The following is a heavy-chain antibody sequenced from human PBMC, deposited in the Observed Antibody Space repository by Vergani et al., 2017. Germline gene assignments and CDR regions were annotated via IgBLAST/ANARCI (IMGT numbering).Heavy chain of an antibody. D-gene: IGHD3-10*02. Sequence: EVELLDSGGKVVRPGGSLRLSCVASDFKFDQFGMMWVRQSPGKGPVWVAGISYNGLDVGYSESVEGRFTSSRDNSKNSLFLQMNNVRAEDTASYHCARGALYSFYYCMDVWGKGTTVKVSS. CDR2: ISYNGLDV. CDR1: DFKFDQFG. CDR3: ARGALYSFYYCMDV. V-gene: IGHV3-20*01. J-gene: IGHJ6*03.